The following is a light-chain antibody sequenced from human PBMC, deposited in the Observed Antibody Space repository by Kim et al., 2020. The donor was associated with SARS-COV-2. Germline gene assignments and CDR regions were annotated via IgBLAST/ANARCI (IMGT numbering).Light chain of an antibody. CDR3: QQSNDWPPLT. CDR1: QTIKNR. V-gene: IGKV3-15*01. J-gene: IGKJ1*01. CDR2: DAT. Sequence: SPVERATLPCRASQTIKNRLVWYQQKPGQAPRLLIYDATTRATGIPARFIGSGSETDFTLTISSLQSEDFAVYYCQQSNDWPPLTFGQGTKVDIK.